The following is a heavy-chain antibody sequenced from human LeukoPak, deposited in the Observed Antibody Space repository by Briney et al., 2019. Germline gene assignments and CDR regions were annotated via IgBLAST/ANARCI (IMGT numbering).Heavy chain of an antibody. CDR2: ISGSGDST. CDR3: ARGIGATIGWDY. V-gene: IGHV3-23*01. D-gene: IGHD5-12*01. J-gene: IGHJ4*02. Sequence: GGSLRLSCAASGFTFSNYAMRWVRQAPGKGLEWVSGISGSGDSTYYADSVKGRFTISRDNSKNTLYLQMNSLRAEDTAVYYCARGIGATIGWDYWGQGTLVTVS. CDR1: GFTFSNYA.